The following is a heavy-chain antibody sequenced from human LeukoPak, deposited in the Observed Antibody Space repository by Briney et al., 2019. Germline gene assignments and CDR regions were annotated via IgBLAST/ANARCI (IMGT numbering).Heavy chain of an antibody. J-gene: IGHJ4*02. CDR1: GFSFRDFW. CDR3: ARFGYSGWNLEY. D-gene: IGHD5-12*01. V-gene: IGHV3-7*01. Sequence: PGGSMRLSCAASGFSFRDFWMTWVRQAPGEGLEWVANIKQGGSVKYYVDSVKGRFTISRDDAKSSLYVQMNSLRDEDTAVYYCARFGYSGWNLEYWGQGTLVTVSS. CDR2: IKQGGSVK.